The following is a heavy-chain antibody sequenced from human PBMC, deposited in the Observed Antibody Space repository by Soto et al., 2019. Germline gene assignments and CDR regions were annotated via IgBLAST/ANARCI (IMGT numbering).Heavy chain of an antibody. CDR1: GYTFTSYY. CDR3: ARDGATLVRGVIITNMDV. V-gene: IGHV1-46*01. D-gene: IGHD3-10*01. J-gene: IGHJ6*02. CDR2: INPSGGST. Sequence: ASVKVSCKASGYTFTSYYMHWVRQAPGQGLEWMGIINPSGGSTSYAQKFQGRVTMTRDTSTSPVYMELSSLRSGDTAGYYCARDGATLVRGVIITNMDVWGQGTTVTVSS.